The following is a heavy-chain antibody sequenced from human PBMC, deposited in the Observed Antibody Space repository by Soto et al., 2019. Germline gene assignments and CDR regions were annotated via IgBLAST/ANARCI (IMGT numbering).Heavy chain of an antibody. Sequence: QITLKESGPTLVKHTQTLTLTCTFSGFSLTTRGVGVGWIRQPPGKALEWLALIYWDDDEGYSPSLKSRLTITTDTSKNQVVLTMINMDPVDTATYYCAHRPRGYSYHFDYWGQGTLVTVSS. CDR3: AHRPRGYSYHFDY. CDR1: GFSLTTRGVG. CDR2: IYWDDDE. D-gene: IGHD5-18*01. V-gene: IGHV2-5*02. J-gene: IGHJ4*02.